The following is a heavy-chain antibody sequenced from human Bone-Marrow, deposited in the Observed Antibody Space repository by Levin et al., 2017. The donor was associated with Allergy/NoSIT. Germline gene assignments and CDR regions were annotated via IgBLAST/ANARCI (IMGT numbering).Heavy chain of an antibody. CDR1: GGSISSYY. V-gene: IGHV4-59*01. CDR3: ARGSSGYYAPLAY. D-gene: IGHD6-19*01. CDR2: IFHSGGT. Sequence: SETLSLTCTVSGGSISSYYWNWIRQPPGKGLEWIGHIFHSGGTNYNPSLTSRVTISLETSKNQVSLKLTSVTAAGTAVYYCARGSSGYYAPLAYWGQGTLVTVSS. J-gene: IGHJ4*02.